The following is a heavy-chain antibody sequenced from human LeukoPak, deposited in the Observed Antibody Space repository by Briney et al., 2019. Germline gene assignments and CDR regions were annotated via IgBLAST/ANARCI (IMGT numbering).Heavy chain of an antibody. CDR1: GFTFSDYY. J-gene: IGHJ3*02. Sequence: GGSLRLSCAASGFTFSDYYMSWIRQAPGKGLEWVSYISSSGSTIYYADSVKGRFTISRDNAKNSLYLQMNSLRAEDTAVYYCARVYCSGGSCYSNDAFDIWGQGTMVTVSS. D-gene: IGHD2-15*01. V-gene: IGHV3-11*04. CDR2: ISSSGSTI. CDR3: ARVYCSGGSCYSNDAFDI.